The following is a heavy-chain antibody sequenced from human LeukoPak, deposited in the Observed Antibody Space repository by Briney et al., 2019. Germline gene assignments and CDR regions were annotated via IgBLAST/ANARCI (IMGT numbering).Heavy chain of an antibody. Sequence: ASVKVSCKASGYSFVSYGINWVRQAPGQRLEWMGWINAGNGNTKYAQKFQGRLTITRDTSASTAYMELSSLTFEDTAVYYCTRGRWSATTASYYLDFWGQGTLVTVSS. CDR1: GYSFVSYG. D-gene: IGHD2-15*01. CDR3: TRGRWSATTASYYLDF. V-gene: IGHV1-3*01. CDR2: INAGNGNT. J-gene: IGHJ4*02.